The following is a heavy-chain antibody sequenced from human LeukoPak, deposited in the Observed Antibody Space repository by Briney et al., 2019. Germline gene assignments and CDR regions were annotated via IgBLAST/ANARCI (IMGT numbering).Heavy chain of an antibody. CDR1: GFTFRSYA. J-gene: IGHJ4*02. Sequence: PGGSLRLSCAASGFTFRSYAKSWLRQAPGKGLEWVLAISGSGTSTYYADSVKGRFTISRDNSKNTLDLQMNSLRAEDTAVYYCEGTYYYDSSDDYWGQGTLVTVSS. CDR3: EGTYYYDSSDDY. V-gene: IGHV3-23*01. D-gene: IGHD3-22*01. CDR2: ISGSGTST.